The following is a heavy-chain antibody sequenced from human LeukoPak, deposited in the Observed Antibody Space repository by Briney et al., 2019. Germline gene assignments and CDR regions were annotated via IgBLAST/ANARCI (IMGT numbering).Heavy chain of an antibody. CDR1: GYSISSGYY. CDR3: ARQWGRIAARPFDY. D-gene: IGHD6-6*01. J-gene: IGHJ4*02. V-gene: IGHV4-38-2*01. Sequence: KPSETLSLTCAVSGYSISSGYYWGWIRQPPGKGLEWVASIYHSGSTYFNPSLKSRVTISIDTSKNQFSLKLSSVTAADTAVYYCARQWGRIAARPFDYWGQGTLVTVSS. CDR2: IYHSGST.